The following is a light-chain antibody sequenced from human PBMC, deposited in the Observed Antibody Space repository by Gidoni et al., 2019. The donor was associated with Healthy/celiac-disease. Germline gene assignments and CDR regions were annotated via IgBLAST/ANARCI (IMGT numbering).Light chain of an antibody. CDR1: SRDVGGYRY. CDR3: SSYAGSNNWV. Sequence: QSALTQPPSASGSPGQSVTISCTGTSRDVGGYRYVSWYQQHPGKAPKLMVYEVSERPSGVPDRFSGSKSGNTASLTVSGLQADDEADYYCSSYAGSNNWVFGGGTKLTVL. J-gene: IGLJ3*02. V-gene: IGLV2-8*01. CDR2: EVS.